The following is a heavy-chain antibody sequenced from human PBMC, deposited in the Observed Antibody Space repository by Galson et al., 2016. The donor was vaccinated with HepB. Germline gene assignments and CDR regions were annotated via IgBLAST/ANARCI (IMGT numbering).Heavy chain of an antibody. J-gene: IGHJ5*02. CDR3: ARHFDHKFDP. V-gene: IGHV4-39*01. D-gene: IGHD3-9*01. CDR1: GGSTSNRRYF. CDR2: IDYRGGT. Sequence: VSGGSTSNRRYFWGWIRQSPGKGLEWIGTIDYRGGTMYSPSLRGRVTIFLDTSKNQFSLELTSVTAADTAVYYCARHFDHKFDPWGQGILVTVSS.